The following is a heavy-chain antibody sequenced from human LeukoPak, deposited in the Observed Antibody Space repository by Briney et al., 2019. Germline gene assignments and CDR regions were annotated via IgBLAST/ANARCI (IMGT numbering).Heavy chain of an antibody. CDR1: GFTFSSYA. CDR2: ISGSGGST. Sequence: GGSLRLSCAASGFTFSSYAMSWVRQAPGKGLEWVSAISGSGGSTYYADSVKGRFTISRDNSKNTLYLQMNSLRAEDTAVYYCARNQQLGGHSYYYYGMDVWGQGTTVTVSS. J-gene: IGHJ6*02. V-gene: IGHV3-23*01. CDR3: ARNQQLGGHSYYYYGMDV. D-gene: IGHD3-16*01.